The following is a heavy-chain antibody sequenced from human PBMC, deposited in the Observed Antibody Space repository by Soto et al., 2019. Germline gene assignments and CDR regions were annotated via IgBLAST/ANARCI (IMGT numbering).Heavy chain of an antibody. D-gene: IGHD6-13*01. CDR1: GYTFTSYA. Sequence: GASVKVSCKASGYTFTSYAMHWVRQAPGQRLEWMGWINAGNGNTKYSQKLQGRVTMTTDTSTSTAYMELRSLRSDDTAVYYCAREGSLDQGAAACCDFDIWDQGTMVTVSS. J-gene: IGHJ3*02. V-gene: IGHV1-3*01. CDR2: INAGNGNT. CDR3: AREGSLDQGAAACCDFDI.